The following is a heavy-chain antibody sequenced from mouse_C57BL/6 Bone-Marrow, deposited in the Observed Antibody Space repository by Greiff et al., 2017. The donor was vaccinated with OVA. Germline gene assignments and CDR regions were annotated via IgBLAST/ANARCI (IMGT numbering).Heavy chain of an antibody. V-gene: IGHV10-1*01. J-gene: IGHJ4*01. Sequence: DVQLVESGGGLVQPKGSLKLSCAASGFSFNTYAMNWVRQAPGKGLEWVARIRSKSNNYATYYADSVKDRFTISRDDSEDMLYLQMNNLKTEDTAMYYCVRHEDVLLTGGAMDYWGQGTSVTVSS. CDR1: GFSFNTYA. CDR2: IRSKSNNYAT. CDR3: VRHEDVLLTGGAMDY. D-gene: IGHD1-1*01.